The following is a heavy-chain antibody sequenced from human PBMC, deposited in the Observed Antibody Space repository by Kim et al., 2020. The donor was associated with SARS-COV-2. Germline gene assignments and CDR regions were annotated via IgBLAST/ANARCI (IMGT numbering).Heavy chain of an antibody. J-gene: IGHJ4*02. V-gene: IGHV3-7*03. CDR3: ARSVFGYNY. CDR1: GFTFSHDW. Sequence: GGSLRLSCAASGFTFSHDWMTWVRQAPGKGLEWVANINNDGSESYYVDSVKGRFTISRDNAKNPLYMQMNSLRVEDTAVYYCARSVFGYNYWGQGTRVSVSS. CDR2: INNDGSES. D-gene: IGHD3-10*02.